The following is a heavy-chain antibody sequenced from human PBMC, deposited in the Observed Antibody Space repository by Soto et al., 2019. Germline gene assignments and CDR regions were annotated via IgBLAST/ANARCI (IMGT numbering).Heavy chain of an antibody. V-gene: IGHV3-33*01. Sequence: QVQLVESEGGVVQPGRSLRLSCAASGFTFSSYGMHWVRQAPGKGLEWVAVIWYDGSNKYYADSVKGRFTISRDNSKNTLNLQMNSLRAEDTAVYYCARVMVERVVVAPSTYWGHGTLVTVSS. D-gene: IGHD2-15*01. J-gene: IGHJ4*01. CDR3: ARVMVERVVVAPSTY. CDR1: GFTFSSYG. CDR2: IWYDGSNK.